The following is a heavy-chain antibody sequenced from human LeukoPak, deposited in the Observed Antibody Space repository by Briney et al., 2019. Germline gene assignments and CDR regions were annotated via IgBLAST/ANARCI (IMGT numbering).Heavy chain of an antibody. D-gene: IGHD3-22*01. V-gene: IGHV4-59*08. CDR2: IYYSGST. Sequence: SETLSLTCAVYGGSFSGYYWSWIRQPPGKGLEWIGYIYYSGSTDYNPSLKSRVTMSVDTSKIQFSLNLTSVTAADTAVYYCARSSYYYDSLDFWGQGTLVTVSS. CDR3: ARSSYYYDSLDF. CDR1: GGSFSGYY. J-gene: IGHJ4*02.